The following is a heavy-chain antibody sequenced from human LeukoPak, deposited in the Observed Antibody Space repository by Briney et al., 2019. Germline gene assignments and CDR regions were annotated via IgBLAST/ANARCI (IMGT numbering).Heavy chain of an antibody. D-gene: IGHD2-15*01. J-gene: IGHJ4*02. Sequence: PSETLSLTCTVSGGSISSYYWSWIRQPPGKGLEWIGYIYYSGSTNYNPSLKSRVTISVDTSKNQFSLKLSSVTAADTAVCYCAREHCSGGSCYRYYFDYWGQGTLVTVSS. CDR3: AREHCSGGSCYRYYFDY. CDR1: GGSISSYY. CDR2: IYYSGST. V-gene: IGHV4-59*01.